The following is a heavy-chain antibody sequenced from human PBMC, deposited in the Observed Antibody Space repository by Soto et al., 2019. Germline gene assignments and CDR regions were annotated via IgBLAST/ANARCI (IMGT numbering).Heavy chain of an antibody. CDR1: GFTFSSYA. V-gene: IGHV3-23*01. J-gene: IGHJ4*02. CDR3: AKHREFSSSAIEN. CDR2: ISGTGGST. Sequence: PGGSLRLSCAASGFTFSSYAMSWVRQAPGKGLEWVSVISGTGGSTYYADSVKGRFTISRDNSKNTLYLQMISLRAEDTAVYYCAKHREFSSSAIENWGQGTLVTVSS. D-gene: IGHD6-6*01.